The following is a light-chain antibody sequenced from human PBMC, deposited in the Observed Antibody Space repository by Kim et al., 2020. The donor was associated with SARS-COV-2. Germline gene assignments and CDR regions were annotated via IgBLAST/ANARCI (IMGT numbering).Light chain of an antibody. CDR2: DAS. J-gene: IGKJ2*01. Sequence: SPGETATLSCRASQSVRSYLAWYQQKPGQTPRLLIYDASNRATGIPARFSGSGSGTDFTLTISSLEPEDFAVYYCQQRSNWPPEYTFGQGTKLEI. V-gene: IGKV3-11*01. CDR1: QSVRSY. CDR3: QQRSNWPPEYT.